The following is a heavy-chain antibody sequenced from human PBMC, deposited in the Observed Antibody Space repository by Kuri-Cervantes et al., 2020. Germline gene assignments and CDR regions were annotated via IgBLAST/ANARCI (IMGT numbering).Heavy chain of an antibody. Sequence: ASVKVSCKASGYTFTSYGISWVRQAPGQGLEWMGWISAYNGNTNYAQKFQGRVTMTRDTSISTAYMELSRLRSDDTAVYYCATSPQFLVAAAGNGPLYYGMDVWGQGTTVTVSS. CDR2: ISAYNGNT. CDR3: ATSPQFLVAAAGNGPLYYGMDV. V-gene: IGHV1-18*01. D-gene: IGHD6-13*01. J-gene: IGHJ6*02. CDR1: GYTFTSYG.